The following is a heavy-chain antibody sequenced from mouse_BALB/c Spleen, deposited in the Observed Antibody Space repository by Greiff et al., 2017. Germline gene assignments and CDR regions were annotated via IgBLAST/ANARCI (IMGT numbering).Heavy chain of an antibody. V-gene: IGHV1-7*01. Sequence: QVQLQQSGAELAKPGASVKMSCKASGYTFTSYWMHWVKQRPGQGLEWIGYINPSTGYTEYNQKFKDKATLTADKSSSTAYMQLSSLTSEDSAVYYCARGNYDYAVGFAYWGQETLVTVSA. CDR3: ARGNYDYAVGFAY. CDR2: INPSTGYT. D-gene: IGHD2-4*01. J-gene: IGHJ3*01. CDR1: GYTFTSYW.